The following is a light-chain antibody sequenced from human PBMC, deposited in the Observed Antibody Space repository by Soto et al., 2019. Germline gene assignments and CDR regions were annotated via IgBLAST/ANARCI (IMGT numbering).Light chain of an antibody. CDR2: EAT. CDR3: SLYASTNTFM. V-gene: IGLV2-23*02. J-gene: IGLJ3*02. Sequence: SALTQPASVSGSPGQSITISCTGTSSDIGRYNLVSWYQQHPGKPPKLMIYEATKRPSGVSNRFSGSKSGNTASLTISGLQAEDEADYYCSLYASTNTFMFGGGTKLTAL. CDR1: SSDIGRYNL.